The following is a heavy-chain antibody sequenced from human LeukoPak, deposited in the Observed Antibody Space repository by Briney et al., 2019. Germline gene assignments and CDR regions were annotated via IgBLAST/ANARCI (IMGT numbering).Heavy chain of an antibody. D-gene: IGHD6-13*01. CDR1: GGSISSYY. CDR3: ARVGQQQLAENFDY. CDR2: IYYSGST. J-gene: IGHJ4*02. Sequence: PSETLSLTCTVSGGSISSYYWSWIRQPPGKRLEWIGYIYYSGSTNYNPSLKSRVTISVDTSKNQFSLKLSSVTAADTAVYYCARVGQQQLAENFDYWGQGTLVTVSS. V-gene: IGHV4-59*01.